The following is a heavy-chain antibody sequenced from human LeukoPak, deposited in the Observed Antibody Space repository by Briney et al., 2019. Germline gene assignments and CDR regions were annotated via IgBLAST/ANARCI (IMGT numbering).Heavy chain of an antibody. CDR2: ISGSGDNT. CDR1: GFTFSSYA. CDR3: AKGSYYDSSGSFYFDY. D-gene: IGHD3-22*01. V-gene: IGHV3-23*01. J-gene: IGHJ4*02. Sequence: GGSLRLSCAASGFTFSSYAMSWVRQAPGKGLEWVSGISGSGDNTYYADSVKGRFTISRDNSKNTLYVRVNSLGTEDTAAYYCAKGSYYDSSGSFYFDYWSQGTLVTVSS.